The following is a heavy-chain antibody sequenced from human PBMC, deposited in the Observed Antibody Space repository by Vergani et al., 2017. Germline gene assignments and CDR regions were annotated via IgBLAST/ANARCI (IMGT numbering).Heavy chain of an antibody. CDR3: ARDSIVVVPGYGMDV. J-gene: IGHJ6*02. CDR2: IYTSGST. D-gene: IGHD2-2*01. V-gene: IGHV4-4*07. CDR1: GGSISSYY. Sequence: QVQLQESGPGLVKPSETLSLTCTVSGGSISSYYWSWIRQPAGKGLEWIGRIYTSGSTNYNPSLKSRVTMSVDTSKNQLSLKLSSVTAADTAVYYCARDSIVVVPGYGMDVWGQGTTVTVSS.